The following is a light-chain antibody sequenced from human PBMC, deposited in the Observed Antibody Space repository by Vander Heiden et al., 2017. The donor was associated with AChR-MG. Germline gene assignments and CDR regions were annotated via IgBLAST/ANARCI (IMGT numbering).Light chain of an antibody. Sequence: DIQMTQSPSTLSAFVGDRVTITCRASQSISSWLAWYQQKPGKAPALLIHKASILQSGVPSRFSGSGSGTEFTLTINSLQPDDFATYHCQQYRSYPWTFGQGTKVEIK. CDR1: QSISSW. CDR3: QQYRSYPWT. J-gene: IGKJ1*01. V-gene: IGKV1-5*03. CDR2: KAS.